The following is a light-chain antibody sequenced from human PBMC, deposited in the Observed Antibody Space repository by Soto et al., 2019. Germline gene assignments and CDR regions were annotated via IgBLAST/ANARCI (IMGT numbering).Light chain of an antibody. CDR1: QSISNY. CDR3: QETYGMGT. V-gene: IGKV1-39*01. Sequence: DIQLTQSPYFLSASVGDRVTITCRASQSISNYLNWYQQKPAKAPRLLIYAASTLQSGAPSRFSGNGSGTDFTLTISRLHPEDFATFYCQETYGMGTFGHRTKVDIK. J-gene: IGKJ1*01. CDR2: AAS.